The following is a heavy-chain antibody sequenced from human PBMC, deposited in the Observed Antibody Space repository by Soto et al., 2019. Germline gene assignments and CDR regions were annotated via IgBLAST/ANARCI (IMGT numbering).Heavy chain of an antibody. CDR3: AKENNNNWFDP. V-gene: IGHV3-23*01. Sequence: EVQLLESGGGLVQPGGSLRLSFAASGFTFASNAMTWVPKAPGKGLEWVSTISGSGTSTYYADSVKGRFTISRDNSKNTLYLQMNSLRAEDTALYYCAKENNNNWFDPWGQGTLVTVSS. J-gene: IGHJ5*02. D-gene: IGHD1-20*01. CDR2: ISGSGTST. CDR1: GFTFASNA.